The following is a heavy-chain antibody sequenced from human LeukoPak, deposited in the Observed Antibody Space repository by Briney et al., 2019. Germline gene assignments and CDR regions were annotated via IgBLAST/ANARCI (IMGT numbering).Heavy chain of an antibody. CDR2: ISGSGGST. J-gene: IGHJ4*02. V-gene: IGHV3-23*01. D-gene: IGHD3-3*01. CDR3: AKDLIKYYDFWSGYRTSLFGFDY. Sequence: SYAMSWVRQAPGKGLEWVSAISGSGGSTYYADSVKGRFTISRDNSKNTLYLQMNSLRAEDTAVYYCAKDLIKYYDFWSGYRTSLFGFDYWGQGTLVTVSS. CDR1: SYA.